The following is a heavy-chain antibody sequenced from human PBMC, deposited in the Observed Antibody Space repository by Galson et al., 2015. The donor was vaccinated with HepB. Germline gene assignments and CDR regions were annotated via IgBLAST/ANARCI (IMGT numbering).Heavy chain of an antibody. CDR1: GYTLTELS. CDR3: ARGTRNTYDSYWYFDL. V-gene: IGHV1-24*01. CDR2: FDPEDGET. J-gene: IGHJ2*01. D-gene: IGHD3-16*01. Sequence: SVKVSCKVSGYTLTELSMHWVRQAPGKGLEWMGGFDPEDGETIYAQKFQGRVTMTEDTSTDTAYMELSSLRSADTAMYYCARGTRNTYDSYWYFDLWGRGTLVTVSS.